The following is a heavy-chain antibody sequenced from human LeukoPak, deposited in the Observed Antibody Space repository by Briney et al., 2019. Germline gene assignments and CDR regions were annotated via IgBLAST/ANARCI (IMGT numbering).Heavy chain of an antibody. CDR1: GGSISSYY. J-gene: IGHJ4*02. CDR2: IYYSGST. V-gene: IGHV4-59*01. CDR3: ARAYYDSSGYYFDY. Sequence: SETLSLTCTVSGGSISSYYGSWIRQPPGKGLEWIGYIYYSGSTNYNPSLKSRVTISVDTSKNQFSLKLSSVTAADTAVYYCARAYYDSSGYYFDYWGQGTLVTVSS. D-gene: IGHD3-22*01.